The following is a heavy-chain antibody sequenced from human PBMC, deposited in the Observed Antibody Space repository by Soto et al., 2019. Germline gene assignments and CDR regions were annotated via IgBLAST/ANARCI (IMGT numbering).Heavy chain of an antibody. CDR3: ARMRQLLFRGNDAFDI. CDR2: IDWDDDK. CDR1: GFSLSTSGMC. V-gene: IGHV2-70*11. Sequence: GSGPTLVNPTQTLTLTCTFSGFSLSTSGMCVSWIRQPPGKALEWLARIDWDDDKYYSTSLKTRLTISKDTSKNQVVLTMTNMDPVDTATYYCARMRQLLFRGNDAFDIWGQGTMVTVSS. J-gene: IGHJ3*02. D-gene: IGHD2-2*01.